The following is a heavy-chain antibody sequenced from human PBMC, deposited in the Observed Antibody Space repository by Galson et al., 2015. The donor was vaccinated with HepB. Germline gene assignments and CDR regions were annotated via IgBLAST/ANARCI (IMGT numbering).Heavy chain of an antibody. V-gene: IGHV5-51*01. Sequence: QSGAEVKKPGESLKISCKGSGYSFTTYWIGWVRQMPGQGLEWMGIINPVDSDTRYSSSFQGQVTVSADKSISTAYLQWSSLKASDTAMYFCARQSSMISLDYWGQGTLVTVSS. D-gene: IGHD3-16*01. CDR3: ARQSSMISLDY. CDR2: INPVDSDT. CDR1: GYSFTTYW. J-gene: IGHJ4*02.